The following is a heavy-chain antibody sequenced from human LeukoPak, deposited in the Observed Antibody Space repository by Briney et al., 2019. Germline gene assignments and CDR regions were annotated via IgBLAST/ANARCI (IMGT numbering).Heavy chain of an antibody. CDR3: ARWEMRYLAFDV. CDR2: MHDSGSA. J-gene: IGHJ3*01. Sequence: PSETLSLTCAFSGGSISGYYWGWIRQPPGKGLEWIGHMHDSGSAGYNSSLRSRVAISVDTSKHQFSLKLRSVTAADTAVYFCARWEMRYLAFDVWGQGTMISVSS. CDR1: GGSISGYY. V-gene: IGHV4-59*01. D-gene: IGHD1-26*01.